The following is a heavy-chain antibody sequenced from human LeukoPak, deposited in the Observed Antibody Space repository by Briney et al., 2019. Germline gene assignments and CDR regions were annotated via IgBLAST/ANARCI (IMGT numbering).Heavy chain of an antibody. V-gene: IGHV1-69*06. CDR3: ARKYGDSHDAFDI. CDR2: IIPIFGTA. CDR1: GGTFSSYA. Sequence: SVKVSCKASGGTFSSYAISWVRPAPGQGLEWMGGIIPIFGTANYAQKFQGRVTITADKSTSTAYMELSSLRSEDTAVYYCARKYGDSHDAFDIWGQGTMVTVSS. J-gene: IGHJ3*02. D-gene: IGHD4-17*01.